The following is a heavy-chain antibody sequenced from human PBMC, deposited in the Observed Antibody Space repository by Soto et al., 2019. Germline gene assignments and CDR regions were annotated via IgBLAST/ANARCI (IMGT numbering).Heavy chain of an antibody. V-gene: IGHV3-53*01. D-gene: IGHD1-1*01. CDR1: GFTVSSKY. CDR3: AKDLRLERRLAAFDI. Sequence: GGSLRLSCAASGFTVSSKYMSWVRQAPGKGLEWVSIIYSGGTTYYAESVQGRFTVSRDNSKNTLDLQMNSLRAEDTAVYYCAKDLRLERRLAAFDIWGEGTMVSVTS. CDR2: IYSGGTT. J-gene: IGHJ3*02.